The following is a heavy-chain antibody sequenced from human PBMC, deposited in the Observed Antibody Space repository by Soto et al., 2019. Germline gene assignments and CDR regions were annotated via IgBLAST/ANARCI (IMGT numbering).Heavy chain of an antibody. CDR1: GFTFNTYA. J-gene: IGHJ4*02. CDR3: ARSGMYSKVDY. CDR2: ISGSSNNI. Sequence: EVQLVESGGALVQPGGSLRLSCVASGFTFNTYAMNWVRQTPGKGLEWLSYISGSSNNIYYVDSVKGRFTISRDNAGNSLYLQMNSLTVEDTALYYCARSGMYSKVDYRGLGTLVTVSS. D-gene: IGHD2-8*01. V-gene: IGHV3-48*01.